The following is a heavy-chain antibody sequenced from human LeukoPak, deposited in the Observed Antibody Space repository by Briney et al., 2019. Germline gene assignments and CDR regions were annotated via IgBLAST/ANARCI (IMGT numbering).Heavy chain of an antibody. V-gene: IGHV3-74*01. Sequence: PGGSLRLSCAASGFSFSGYWMHWVRQAPGEGLVWVSRINSDGSSTSYADSVKGRFTISRDNAKNTLYLQMNSLRAVDTAVYYCARVAIAAAQGRGSFNWFDPWGQGTLVTVSS. CDR3: ARVAIAAAQGRGSFNWFDP. J-gene: IGHJ5*02. D-gene: IGHD6-13*01. CDR1: GFSFSGYW. CDR2: INSDGSST.